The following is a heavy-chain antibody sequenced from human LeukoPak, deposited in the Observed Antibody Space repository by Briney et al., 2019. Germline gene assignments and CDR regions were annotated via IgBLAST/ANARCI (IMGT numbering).Heavy chain of an antibody. CDR2: INSSSSYI. D-gene: IGHD1-7*01. J-gene: IGHJ3*02. CDR3: ARDTADWNYVVTVGI. V-gene: IGHV3-21*01. Sequence: GGSLRLSCAASGFTFSSYSMNWVRQAPGKGLEWVSSINSSSSYIYYADSVKGRFTISRDNAKNSLYLQMNSLRAEDTAVYYCARDTADWNYVVTVGIWGQGTMVTVSS. CDR1: GFTFSSYS.